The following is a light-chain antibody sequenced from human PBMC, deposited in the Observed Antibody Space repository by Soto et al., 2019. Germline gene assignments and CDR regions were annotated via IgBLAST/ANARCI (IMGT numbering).Light chain of an antibody. J-gene: IGKJ1*01. V-gene: IGKV1-5*01. Sequence: DIQMTQSPSTLSASVGDRVTITCRASQSISTWLAWYQQKPGKAPKVLIYDASSLESGVPSRFSGSGSGTEFTLTISSLQPDDFATDYCQQYDSYSWTFGQGTKVDI. CDR3: QQYDSYSWT. CDR2: DAS. CDR1: QSISTW.